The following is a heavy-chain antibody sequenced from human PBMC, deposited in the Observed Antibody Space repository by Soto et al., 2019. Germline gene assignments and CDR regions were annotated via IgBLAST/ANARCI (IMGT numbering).Heavy chain of an antibody. V-gene: IGHV1-8*01. D-gene: IGHD4-17*01. CDR2: MNPNSGNT. Sequence: ASVKVSCKASGYTFTSYDINWVRQATGQGLEWMGWMNPNSGNTGYAQKLQGRVTMTRNTSISTAYMELSSLRSEDTAVYYCARDYGDYVSYYYYYTDVWGKGTTVTVSS. CDR1: GYTFTSYD. J-gene: IGHJ6*03. CDR3: ARDYGDYVSYYYYYTDV.